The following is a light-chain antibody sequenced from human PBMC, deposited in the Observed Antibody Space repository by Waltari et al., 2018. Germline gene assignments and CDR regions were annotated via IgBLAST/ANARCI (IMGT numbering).Light chain of an antibody. CDR1: QSVGSN. J-gene: IGKJ4*01. V-gene: IGKV3-11*01. CDR3: QQHTDWPLT. Sequence: EIVLTQSPATLSLSPGERATLSCRASQSVGSNLAWYQQKPGLTHRLVIYGASNRATGIPDRFSASGSGTDFTLTISSLEPDDFAVYYCQQHTDWPLTFGGGTKVEI. CDR2: GAS.